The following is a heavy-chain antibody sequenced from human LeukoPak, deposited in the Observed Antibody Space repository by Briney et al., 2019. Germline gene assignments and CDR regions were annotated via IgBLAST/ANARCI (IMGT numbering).Heavy chain of an antibody. D-gene: IGHD6-19*01. CDR1: GYTFTGYY. V-gene: IGHV1-2*02. CDR3: ARDFASVAGIDPYYYYGMDV. J-gene: IGHJ6*02. CDR2: INPNSGGT. Sequence: ASVKVSCKASGYTFTGYYMHWVRQAPGQGLEWMGWINPNSGGTNYAQKFQGRVTMTRDTSISTAYMELSRLRSDDTAVYYCARDFASVAGIDPYYYYGMDVWGQGTTVTVSS.